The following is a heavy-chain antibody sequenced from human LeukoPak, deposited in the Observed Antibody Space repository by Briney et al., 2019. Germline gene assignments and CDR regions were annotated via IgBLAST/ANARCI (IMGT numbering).Heavy chain of an antibody. CDR1: GGSISSGSYY. CDR3: ARTHGLSSSWQNFDY. D-gene: IGHD6-13*01. V-gene: IGHV4-61*02. Sequence: SQTLSLTCTVSGGSISSGSYYWSWIRQPAGKGLEWIGRIYTSGSTNYNLSLKSRVTISVDTSKNQFSLKLSSVTAADTAVYYCARTHGLSSSWQNFDYWGQGTLVTVSS. J-gene: IGHJ4*02. CDR2: IYTSGST.